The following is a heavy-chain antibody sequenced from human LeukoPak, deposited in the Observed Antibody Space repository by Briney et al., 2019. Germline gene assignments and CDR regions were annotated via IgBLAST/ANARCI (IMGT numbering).Heavy chain of an antibody. J-gene: IGHJ5*02. CDR2: INPKRGDT. CDR1: GYTFTGYY. CDR3: ARAGSDWFDP. V-gene: IGHV1-2*02. Sequence: ASVKVSCKASGYTFTGYYMHWVRQAPGQGLEWMGWINPKRGDTNYAQKFQGRVTMTRDTSISTAYMELSRLRSDDTAVYYCARAGSDWFDPWGQGTLVTVSS. D-gene: IGHD5-12*01.